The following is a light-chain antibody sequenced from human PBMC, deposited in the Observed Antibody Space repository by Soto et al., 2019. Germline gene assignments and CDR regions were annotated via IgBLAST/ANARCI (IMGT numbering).Light chain of an antibody. Sequence: DIHMTQSPSTLSTSVGDSGTITCRASQSIGSFLAWYQQKPGKAPKLLIYRASSLQSGVPSRFSGSGSGTEFTLTISSLQPDDFATYYCPQYNSYPWTFGQGTKVEIK. J-gene: IGKJ1*01. CDR1: QSIGSF. CDR2: RAS. CDR3: PQYNSYPWT. V-gene: IGKV1-5*03.